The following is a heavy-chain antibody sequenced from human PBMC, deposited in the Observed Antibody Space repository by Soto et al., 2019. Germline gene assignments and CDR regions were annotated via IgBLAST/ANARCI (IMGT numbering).Heavy chain of an antibody. Sequence: QVQLQQWGAGLLKPSETLSLTCAVYGGSFSGYYWSWIRQPPGKGLEWIGEISHSGSTNYNPSLKSRVTISVDTSKNQSSLKLSSVTAADTAVYYCARGQSGYSSSWYVHWGQGTLVTVSS. V-gene: IGHV4-34*01. D-gene: IGHD6-13*01. J-gene: IGHJ4*02. CDR1: GGSFSGYY. CDR2: ISHSGST. CDR3: ARGQSGYSSSWYVH.